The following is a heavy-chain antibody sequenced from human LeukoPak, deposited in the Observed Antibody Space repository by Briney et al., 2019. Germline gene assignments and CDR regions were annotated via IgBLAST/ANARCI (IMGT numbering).Heavy chain of an antibody. CDR1: GDSLNSGSYY. J-gene: IGHJ4*02. CDR2: ISYRGTT. Sequence: SETLSLTCTVFGDSLNSGSYYWSWIRQHSERGLEWIGYISYRGTTFYNPSLKSRVSISGDTSKTQFSLNINSVTAADTAVYYCARMPRGVAVVTPYYFDSWGQGTLVTVSS. D-gene: IGHD2-21*02. V-gene: IGHV4-31*03. CDR3: ARMPRGVAVVTPYYFDS.